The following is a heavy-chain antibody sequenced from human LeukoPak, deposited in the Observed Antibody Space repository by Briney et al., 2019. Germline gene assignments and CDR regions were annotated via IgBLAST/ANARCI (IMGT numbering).Heavy chain of an antibody. CDR3: AKDVCTSLRCLSYFDS. CDR1: GFAFSNYA. CDR2: ISGFNT. J-gene: IGHJ4*02. D-gene: IGHD2-8*01. Sequence: GGSLRLSCTTSGFAFSNYAMNWVRQAPGKGPEWVSGISGFNTYYADSVKGRFTIFRDNSKNVLYLQMDRLRAEDTAVYSCAKDVCTSLRCLSYFDSWGQGTLVTVSS. V-gene: IGHV3-23*01.